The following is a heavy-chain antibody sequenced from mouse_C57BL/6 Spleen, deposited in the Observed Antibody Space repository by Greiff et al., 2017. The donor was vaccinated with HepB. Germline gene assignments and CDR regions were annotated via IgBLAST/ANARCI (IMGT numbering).Heavy chain of an antibody. Sequence: VKLMESGPELVKPGASVKISCKASGYAFSSSWMNWVKQRPGKGLEWIGRIYPGDGDTNYNGKFKGKATLTADKSSSTAYMQLSSLTSADSAVYVCAREMTTERAWLAYWGQGTLVTVSA. CDR2: IYPGDGDT. D-gene: IGHD2-4*01. J-gene: IGHJ3*01. CDR3: AREMTTERAWLAY. V-gene: IGHV1-82*01. CDR1: GYAFSSSW.